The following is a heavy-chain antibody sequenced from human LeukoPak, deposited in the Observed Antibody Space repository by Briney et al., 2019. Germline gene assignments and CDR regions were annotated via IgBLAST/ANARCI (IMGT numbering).Heavy chain of an antibody. CDR1: GYTCTSCG. Sequence: ASVKVSCKASGYTCTSCGISWLRQAAGQGREWMGWISAYNGNTKYAQNLQGRVTMTTDTSTSIAYMELRSLGSDDTAVYYCARFSIAANWFDPWGQGTLVTVSS. J-gene: IGHJ5*02. CDR3: ARFSIAANWFDP. D-gene: IGHD6-25*01. CDR2: ISAYNGNT. V-gene: IGHV1-18*01.